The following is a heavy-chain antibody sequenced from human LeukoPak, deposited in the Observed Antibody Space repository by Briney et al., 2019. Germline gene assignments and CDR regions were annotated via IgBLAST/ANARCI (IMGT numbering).Heavy chain of an antibody. CDR1: GFTFSSYA. CDR3: AKDLNSCSSTSCYVSSFDY. V-gene: IGHV3-23*01. CDR2: ISGSGGST. J-gene: IGHJ4*02. Sequence: GGSLRLSCAASGFTFSSYAMSWVRQAPGKGLEWVSAISGSGGSTYYADSVKGRFTISRDNSKNTLYLQMNSLRDEDTAVYYCAKDLNSCSSTSCYVSSFDYWGQGTLVTVSS. D-gene: IGHD2-2*01.